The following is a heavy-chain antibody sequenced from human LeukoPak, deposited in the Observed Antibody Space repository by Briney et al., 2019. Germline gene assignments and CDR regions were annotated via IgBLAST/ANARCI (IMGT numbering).Heavy chain of an antibody. CDR3: ARDQRHSYGYQGY. D-gene: IGHD5-18*01. CDR2: IKQDGSEK. Sequence: GGSLRLSCAASGFTFSSYWMSWVRQAPGKGLEWVANIKQDGSEKYYVDSVKGQFTISRDNAKNSLYLQMNSLRAEDTAVYYCARDQRHSYGYQGYWGQGTLVTVSS. J-gene: IGHJ4*02. V-gene: IGHV3-7*01. CDR1: GFTFSSYW.